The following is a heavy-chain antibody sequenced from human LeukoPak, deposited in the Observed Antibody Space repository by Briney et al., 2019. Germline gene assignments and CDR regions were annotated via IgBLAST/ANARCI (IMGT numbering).Heavy chain of an antibody. J-gene: IGHJ4*02. CDR2: IIPIFGTA. CDR3: ARDPDSEGVFDY. V-gene: IGHV1-69*13. CDR1: GGTFSSYA. Sequence: SVKVSCKASGGTFSSYAISWVRQAPGQGLEWMGGIIPIFGTANYAQKFQGRVTITADESTSTAYMELSSLRPEDTAVYYCARDPDSEGVFDYWGQGTLVTVSS. D-gene: IGHD1-14*01.